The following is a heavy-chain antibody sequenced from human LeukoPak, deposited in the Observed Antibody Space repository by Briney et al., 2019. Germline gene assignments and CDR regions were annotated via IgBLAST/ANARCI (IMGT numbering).Heavy chain of an antibody. CDR3: AKPLATDPYYYDSSGWAWAFDI. CDR1: GGSISSGSYY. V-gene: IGHV4-61*02. Sequence: DPSETLSLTCTVSGGSISSGSYYWSWIRQPAGKGLEWIGRIYTSGSTNYNPSLKSRVTISVDTSKNQFSLKLSSVTAADTAVYYCAKPLATDPYYYDSSGWAWAFDIWGQGTMVTVSS. D-gene: IGHD3-22*01. CDR2: IYTSGST. J-gene: IGHJ3*02.